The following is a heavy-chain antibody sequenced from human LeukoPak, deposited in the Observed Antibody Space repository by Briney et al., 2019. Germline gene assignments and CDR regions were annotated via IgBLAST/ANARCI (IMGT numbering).Heavy chain of an antibody. D-gene: IGHD3-3*01. CDR2: ISSSSSTI. Sequence: PGGSLRLSCAASGFTFSSYSMNWVRQAPGKGLEWVSYISSSSSTIYYADSVKGRFTISRDNAKNSLYLQMNSLRAEDTAVYYCARGRARITIFGVLDYWGQGTLVTVSS. CDR1: GFTFSSYS. CDR3: ARGRARITIFGVLDY. J-gene: IGHJ4*02. V-gene: IGHV3-48*01.